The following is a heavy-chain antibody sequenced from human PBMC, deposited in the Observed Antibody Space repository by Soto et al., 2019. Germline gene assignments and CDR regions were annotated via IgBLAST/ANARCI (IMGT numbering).Heavy chain of an antibody. Sequence: PSETLSLTCTVSGGSISSYYWSWIRQPAGKGLEWIGRIYTSGSTNYNPSLKSRVTMSVDTSKNQFSLKLSSVTAADTAVYYCERERPHMAARHPRYNSYVMDFWGQ. V-gene: IGHV4-4*07. CDR1: GGSISSYY. CDR2: IYTSGST. D-gene: IGHD6-6*01. CDR3: ERERPHMAARHPRYNSYVMDF. J-gene: IGHJ6*02.